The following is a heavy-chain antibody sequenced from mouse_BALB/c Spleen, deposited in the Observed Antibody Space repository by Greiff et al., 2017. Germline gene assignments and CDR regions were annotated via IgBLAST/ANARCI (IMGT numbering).Heavy chain of an antibody. J-gene: IGHJ2*01. Sequence: VQLKESGPELVKPGASVKISCKTSGYTFTEYTMHWVKQSHGKSLEWIGGINPNNGGTNYNEKFKRKATLTVDKSSSTAYMQLSSLTSEDSAVYYCTLTTVVATPDYWGQGTTLTVSS. CDR1: GYTFTEYT. D-gene: IGHD1-1*01. CDR3: TLTTVVATPDY. CDR2: INPNNGGT. V-gene: IGHV1-18*01.